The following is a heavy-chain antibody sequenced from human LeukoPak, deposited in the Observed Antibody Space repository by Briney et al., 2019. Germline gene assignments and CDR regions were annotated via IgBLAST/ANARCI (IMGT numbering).Heavy chain of an antibody. CDR1: GFTFSSYA. Sequence: GGSLRLSCAASGFTFSSYAMSWVRQAPGKGLEWVSAIGGNGGSTYYAESVKGRFTISRDNSKNTLYLQMDSLRADDTALYYCAKEQGWFGECSTYWGQGTLITVSS. D-gene: IGHD3-10*01. V-gene: IGHV3-23*01. CDR3: AKEQGWFGECSTY. CDR2: IGGNGGST. J-gene: IGHJ4*02.